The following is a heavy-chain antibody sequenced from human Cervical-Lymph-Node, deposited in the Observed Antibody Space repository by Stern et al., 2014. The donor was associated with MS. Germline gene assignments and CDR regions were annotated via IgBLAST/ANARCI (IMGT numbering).Heavy chain of an antibody. CDR2: TSGSGATT. D-gene: IGHD2-2*01. Sequence: EVQLEESGGGLAQPGGSLRLSCAASGFTFNSYGLSWVRQAPGQGLEWVSATSGSGATTYSADSVKGRFSISRDNSKNSLYLQMNSLRVEDTAIYYCAKGLFFSSFDFWGQGTLVTVSS. J-gene: IGHJ4*02. CDR1: GFTFNSYG. CDR3: AKGLFFSSFDF. V-gene: IGHV3-23*04.